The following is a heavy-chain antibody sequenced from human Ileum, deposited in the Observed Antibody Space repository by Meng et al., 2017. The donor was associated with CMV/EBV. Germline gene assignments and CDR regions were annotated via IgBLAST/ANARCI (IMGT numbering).Heavy chain of an antibody. CDR1: GFTFSTYA. D-gene: IGHD3-22*01. V-gene: IGHV3-33*06. CDR2: IWYDGSRI. Sequence: GESLKISCAASGFTFSTYAMHWVRQAPGKGLEWVALIWYDGSRIHYGESVKGRFIISRDNSENTVFLQMNSLRGEDTAVYYCAKDAVSGYYGPDYWGQGTLVTVSS. CDR3: AKDAVSGYYGPDY. J-gene: IGHJ4*02.